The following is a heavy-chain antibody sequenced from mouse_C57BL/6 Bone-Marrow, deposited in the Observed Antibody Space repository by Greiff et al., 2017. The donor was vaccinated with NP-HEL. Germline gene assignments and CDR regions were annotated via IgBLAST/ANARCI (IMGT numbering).Heavy chain of an antibody. J-gene: IGHJ1*03. CDR2: IYPRSGNT. CDR3: ARGSNYWYFDV. V-gene: IGHV1-81*01. D-gene: IGHD2-5*01. CDR1: GYTFTSYG. Sequence: VQLQQSGAELARPGASVKLSCAASGYTFTSYGISWVKQRPGQGLEWIGEIYPRSGNTYYTEKFKGKATLTANKSSTPAYMELRSLTSDDSAVYFCARGSNYWYFDVWGTGTTVTVSS.